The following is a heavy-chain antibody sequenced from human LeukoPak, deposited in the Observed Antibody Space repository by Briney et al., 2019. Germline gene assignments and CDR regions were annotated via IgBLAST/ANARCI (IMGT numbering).Heavy chain of an antibody. CDR1: GYTFTSCG. D-gene: IGHD3-10*01. V-gene: IGHV1-18*01. CDR2: ISAYNGNT. J-gene: IGHJ6*02. CDR3: ARGVGSYYYYGMDV. Sequence: ASVKVSCKASGYTFTSCGINWVRQAPGQGLEWMGWISAYNGNTNYAQKLQGRVTMTTDTSTSTAYMELRSLRSDDTAVYHCARGVGSYYYYGMDVWGQGTTVTVSS.